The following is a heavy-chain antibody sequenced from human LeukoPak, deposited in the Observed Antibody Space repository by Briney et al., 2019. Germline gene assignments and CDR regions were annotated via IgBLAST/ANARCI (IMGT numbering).Heavy chain of an antibody. CDR1: GGSISSSSYY. V-gene: IGHV4-39*07. Sequence: SETLSLTCTVSGGSISSSSYYWGWIRQPPGKGLEWIGSIYYSGSTYYNPSLKSRVTISVDTSKNQFSLKLNSVTAADTAVYYCARGDYSSSWYEYNWFDPWGQGTLVTVSS. J-gene: IGHJ5*02. D-gene: IGHD6-13*01. CDR2: IYYSGST. CDR3: ARGDYSSSWYEYNWFDP.